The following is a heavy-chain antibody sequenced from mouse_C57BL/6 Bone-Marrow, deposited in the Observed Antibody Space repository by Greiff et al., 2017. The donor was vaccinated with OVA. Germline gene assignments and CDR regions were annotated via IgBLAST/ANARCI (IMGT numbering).Heavy chain of an antibody. CDR2: ISDGGSYT. V-gene: IGHV5-4*03. CDR3: ARGGRYYCDY. D-gene: IGHD1-1*01. Sequence: EVMLVESGGGLVKPGGSLKLSCAASGFTFSSYAMSWVRQTPEKRLEWVATISDGGSYTYYPDNVKGRFTISRDNAKNNLYLQMSHLKSEDTAMYYCARGGRYYCDYWGQGTTRTVSS. J-gene: IGHJ2*01. CDR1: GFTFSSYA.